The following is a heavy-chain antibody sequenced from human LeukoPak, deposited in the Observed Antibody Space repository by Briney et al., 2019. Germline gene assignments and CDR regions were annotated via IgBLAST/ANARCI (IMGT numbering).Heavy chain of an antibody. CDR3: TRGYGSPGGGSYYYYGMDV. V-gene: IGHV3-49*04. CDR1: GFTFGDYA. J-gene: IGHJ6*02. Sequence: GGSLRLSCTASGFTFGDYAMSWVRQAPGKGLEWVGFIRSKAYGGTTEYAASVKGRFTISRDDSKSIAYLQMNSLKTEDTAVYYCTRGYGSPGGGSYYYYGMDVWGQGTTVTVSS. CDR2: IRSKAYGGTT. D-gene: IGHD3-16*01.